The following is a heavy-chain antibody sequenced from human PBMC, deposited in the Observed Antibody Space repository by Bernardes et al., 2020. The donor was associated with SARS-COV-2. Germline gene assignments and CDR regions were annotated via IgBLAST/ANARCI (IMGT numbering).Heavy chain of an antibody. Sequence: ASLKVSCKASGYTFSDYYMHWVRQAPGQGLEWMGWINPDSGGTKYAQKFQGRVTMTRDTSISTAYMELSGLRSDDTAVYYCARRTFSSFDIWGQGTMVTVSS. V-gene: IGHV1-2*02. J-gene: IGHJ3*02. CDR1: GYTFSDYY. CDR3: ARRTFSSFDI. CDR2: INPDSGGT. D-gene: IGHD2-2*01.